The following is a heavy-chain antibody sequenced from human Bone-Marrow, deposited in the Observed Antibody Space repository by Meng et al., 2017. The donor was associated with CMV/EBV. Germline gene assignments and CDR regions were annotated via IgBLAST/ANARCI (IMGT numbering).Heavy chain of an antibody. V-gene: IGHV3-74*01. CDR3: ARDGWGNYDNSGYYNH. D-gene: IGHD3-22*01. CDR1: GLGFSTYW. J-gene: IGHJ4*02. Sequence: SGLGFSTYWRHWVRAAPGKGLVWVARINTDGRSTRYAESVKGRFTISRDNAKNTLYLQMNSLRDEDTAVYYCARDGWGNYDNSGYYNHWGQGTLVTVSS. CDR2: INTDGRST.